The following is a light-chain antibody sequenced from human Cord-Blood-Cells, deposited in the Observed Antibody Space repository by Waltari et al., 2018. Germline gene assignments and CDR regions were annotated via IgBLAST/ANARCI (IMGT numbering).Light chain of an antibody. CDR3: CSYAGSSTFEV. CDR1: SSDVGSNNL. V-gene: IGLV2-23*03. J-gene: IGLJ3*02. CDR2: EGS. Sequence: QSALTQPASVSGSPGQSITIPCTGTSSDVGSNNLSSWYQQHPGKAPKLMIYEGSKRPSGVSNRFSGSKSGNTASLTISGLQAEDEADYYCCSYAGSSTFEVFGGGTKLTVL.